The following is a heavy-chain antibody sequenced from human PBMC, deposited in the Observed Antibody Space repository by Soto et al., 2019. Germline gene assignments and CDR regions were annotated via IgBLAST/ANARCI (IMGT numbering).Heavy chain of an antibody. Sequence: QVQLVQSGAEVKKPGSSVKVSCKASGGTFSSYAISWVRQAPGQGLEWMGGIIPIFGTANYAQKFQGRVTITAGESTSTAYMELSSLRSEDTAVYYCARDLDYGGNSPLYFDYWGQGTLVTVSS. CDR3: ARDLDYGGNSPLYFDY. J-gene: IGHJ4*02. D-gene: IGHD4-17*01. CDR2: IIPIFGTA. V-gene: IGHV1-69*01. CDR1: GGTFSSYA.